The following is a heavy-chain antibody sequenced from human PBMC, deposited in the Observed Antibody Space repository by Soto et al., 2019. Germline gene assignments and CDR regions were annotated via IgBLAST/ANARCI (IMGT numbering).Heavy chain of an antibody. CDR3: ARHNYGSGSTYFDY. J-gene: IGHJ4*02. Sequence: PSETLSLTCTVSGGSISSSGYYWGWIRQPPGKGLEWIGSTIYYSGNTYYNPSLRSRVTVSLDTSKNQFSLKLTSVTAADTAMYYCARHNYGSGSTYFDYWGQGNLVSGSS. CDR1: GGSISSSGYY. V-gene: IGHV4-39*01. CDR2: TIYYSGNT. D-gene: IGHD3-10*01.